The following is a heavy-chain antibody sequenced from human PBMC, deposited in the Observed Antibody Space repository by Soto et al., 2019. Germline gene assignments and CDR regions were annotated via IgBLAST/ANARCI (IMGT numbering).Heavy chain of an antibody. CDR3: ARDFTKSSSWPYYLHY. D-gene: IGHD6-13*01. V-gene: IGHV1-18*01. CDR1: GYTFTTYG. CDR2: ISAYSGST. Sequence: QVQLVQSGAEVKKPGASVKVSCKASGYTFTTYGISWVRQAPGQGLEWMGWISAYSGSTKFAQKLQGRVTMTTDTSATTGYKELRSLKSYDTAVYDCARDFTKSSSWPYYLHYWGQGTLCTVSA. J-gene: IGHJ4*02.